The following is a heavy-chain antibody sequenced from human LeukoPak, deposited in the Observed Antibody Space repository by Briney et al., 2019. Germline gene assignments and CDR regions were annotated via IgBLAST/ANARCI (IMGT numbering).Heavy chain of an antibody. Sequence: SETLSLTCTVSGGSISSTNYYWGWIRQPPGKGLEWIGSISYSGSTYYNPSLKGRVTISVDTSKNQFSLKLSSVTAADTAVYYCARDTPYGSGSYWWGSGMDVWGQGTTVTVSS. V-gene: IGHV4-39*07. CDR1: GGSISSTNYY. CDR3: ARDTPYGSGSYWWGSGMDV. CDR2: ISYSGST. D-gene: IGHD3-10*01. J-gene: IGHJ6*02.